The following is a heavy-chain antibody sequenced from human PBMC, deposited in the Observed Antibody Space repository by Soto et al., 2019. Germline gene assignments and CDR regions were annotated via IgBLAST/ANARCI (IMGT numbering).Heavy chain of an antibody. CDR1: GGSFSSGGYY. J-gene: IGHJ4*02. V-gene: IGHV4-31*03. D-gene: IGHD2-8*02. CDR2: IYYSGST. Sequence: QLQLQESGPGLVKPSQTLSLACTVSGGSFSSGGYYWSWIRQLPGKCLEWIGYIYYSGSTYYNPSLKSRFTISLDTSKNQFSQKLSSVTAADTAVYYCARATSFSGHHGYWGQGTLVTVSS. CDR3: ARATSFSGHHGY.